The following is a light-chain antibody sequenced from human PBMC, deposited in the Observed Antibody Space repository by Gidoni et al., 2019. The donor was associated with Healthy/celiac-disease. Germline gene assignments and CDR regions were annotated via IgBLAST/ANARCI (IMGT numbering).Light chain of an antibody. Sequence: IVMTQSPATLSVSPGERATLSCRASQSVNSNLAWYQQKPGQAPRLLIYGASTRATGIPARFSGSGSGTEFTLTISSLQSEDFAVYYCQQYNNWPHMYTFGQGTKLEIK. CDR1: QSVNSN. V-gene: IGKV3-15*01. CDR3: QQYNNWPHMYT. CDR2: GAS. J-gene: IGKJ2*01.